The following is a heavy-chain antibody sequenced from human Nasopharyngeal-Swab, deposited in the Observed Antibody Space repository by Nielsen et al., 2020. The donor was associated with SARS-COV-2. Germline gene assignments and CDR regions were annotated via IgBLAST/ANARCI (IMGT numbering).Heavy chain of an antibody. Sequence: GESLKISCAASGFTVSSNYMSWVRQAPGKGLEWVSVIYSGGSTYYADSVKGRFTIPRDNSKNTLYLQMNSLRAEDTAVYYCATSLLGYCSGGSCYAYYGMDVWGQGTTVTVSS. CDR3: ATSLLGYCSGGSCYAYYGMDV. CDR2: IYSGGST. J-gene: IGHJ6*02. CDR1: GFTVSSNY. V-gene: IGHV3-66*01. D-gene: IGHD2-15*01.